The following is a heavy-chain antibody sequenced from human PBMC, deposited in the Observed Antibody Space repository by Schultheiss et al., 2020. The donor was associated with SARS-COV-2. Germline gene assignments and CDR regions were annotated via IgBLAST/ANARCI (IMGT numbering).Heavy chain of an antibody. V-gene: IGHV4-39*07. CDR2: IYYSGST. J-gene: IGHJ6*02. CDR1: GGSISSSSYY. CDR3: ARVRRFLDPKYYYYYGMDV. D-gene: IGHD3-3*01. Sequence: SETLSLTCTVSGGSISSSSYYWGWIRQPPGKGLEWIGSIYYSGSTNYNPSLKSRVTISVDTSKNQFSLKLSSVTAADTAVYYCARVRRFLDPKYYYYYGMDVWGQGTTVTVSS.